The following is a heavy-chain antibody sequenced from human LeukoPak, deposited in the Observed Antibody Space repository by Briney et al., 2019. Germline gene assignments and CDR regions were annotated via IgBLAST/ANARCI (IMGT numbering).Heavy chain of an antibody. Sequence: SETLSLTCSVSGASVYSDSSYWTWIRQAPGKGLEWIGYVDYRGGTKYNASLKSRVTISLETSKNQFSLNLNSVIAADTAVYYCAREVATSYYDSGAYYRQAEAFDFWGQGKMVTVSS. D-gene: IGHD3-22*01. V-gene: IGHV4-61*01. CDR1: GASVYSDSSY. CDR2: VDYRGGT. J-gene: IGHJ3*01. CDR3: AREVATSYYDSGAYYRQAEAFDF.